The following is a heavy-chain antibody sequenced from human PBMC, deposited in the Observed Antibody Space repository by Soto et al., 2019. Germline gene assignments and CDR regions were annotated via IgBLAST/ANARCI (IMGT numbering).Heavy chain of an antibody. Sequence: PGGSLRLSCAASGFTFSSYSMNWVRQAPGKGLEWVSSISSSSSYIYYADSVKGRFTISRDNAKNSLYLQMNSLRAEDTAVYYCAREGDTMIVVVHALDIWGQGTMVTVSS. V-gene: IGHV3-21*01. CDR3: AREGDTMIVVVHALDI. J-gene: IGHJ3*02. D-gene: IGHD3-22*01. CDR1: GFTFSSYS. CDR2: ISSSSSYI.